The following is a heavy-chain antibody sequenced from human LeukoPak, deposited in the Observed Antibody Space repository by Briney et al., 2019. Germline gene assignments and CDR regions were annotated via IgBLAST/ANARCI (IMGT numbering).Heavy chain of an antibody. CDR2: INHSGST. Sequence: SETLPPTCAVYGGSFSGYYWSWIRQPPGKGLEWIGEINHSGSTNYNPSLKSRVTISVDTSKNQFSLKLSSVTAADTAVYYCARGRYNWNVIYYFDYWGQGTLVTVSS. J-gene: IGHJ4*02. CDR1: GGSFSGYY. V-gene: IGHV4-34*01. D-gene: IGHD1-20*01. CDR3: ARGRYNWNVIYYFDY.